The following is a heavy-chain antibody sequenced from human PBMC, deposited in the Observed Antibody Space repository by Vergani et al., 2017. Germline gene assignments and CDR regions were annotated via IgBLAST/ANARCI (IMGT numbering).Heavy chain of an antibody. CDR2: ISGSGGST. D-gene: IGHD1-26*01. J-gene: IGHJ6*02. Sequence: EVQLLESGGGLVQPGGSLRLSCAASGFTFSSYAMSWVRQAPGKGLEWVSAISGSGGSTYYADSVKGRFTISRDNSKNTLYLQMNSLRAEDTAVYYCARAWGLLPLNYYYGMDVWGQGTTVTVSS. CDR3: ARAWGLLPLNYYYGMDV. CDR1: GFTFSSYA. V-gene: IGHV3-23*01.